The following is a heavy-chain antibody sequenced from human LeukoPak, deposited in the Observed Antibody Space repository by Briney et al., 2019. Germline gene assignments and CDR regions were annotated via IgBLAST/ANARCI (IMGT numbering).Heavy chain of an antibody. CDR2: IYYSGST. CDR1: GGSISSSSYY. V-gene: IGHV4-61*01. D-gene: IGHD1-26*01. CDR3: ARGIVGAPNAYFFDY. Sequence: PSETLSLTCTVSGGSISSSSYYWSWIRQPPGKGLEWIGYIYYSGSTNYNPSLKSRVTISVDTSKNQFSLKLSSVTAADTAVYYCARGIVGAPNAYFFDYWGQGTLVTVSS. J-gene: IGHJ4*02.